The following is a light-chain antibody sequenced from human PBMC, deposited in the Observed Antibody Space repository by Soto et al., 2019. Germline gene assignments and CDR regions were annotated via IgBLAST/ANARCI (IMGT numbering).Light chain of an antibody. J-gene: IGKJ3*01. CDR2: YAS. CDR1: HDIGNY. CDR3: QQYENLPRFI. V-gene: IGKV1-33*01. Sequence: DIQMNQSPSSLSASVGDRVTITCLASHDIGNYLNWYQQKPGKAPKLLIYYASNFETGVSSKFSGSGSGTNFNFTISSLQPEDIATKFCQQYENLPRFIFGPGTKEDIK.